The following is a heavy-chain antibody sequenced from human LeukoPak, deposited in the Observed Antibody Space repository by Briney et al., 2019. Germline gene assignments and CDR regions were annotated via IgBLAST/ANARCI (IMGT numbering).Heavy chain of an antibody. CDR3: AKYVSTGWFDP. D-gene: IGHD5/OR15-5a*01. CDR2: IYYSGST. V-gene: IGHV4-59*08. Sequence: SETLSLTCTVSGGSLTSYYWSWIRQPPGKGLEWIGYIYYSGSTNYNPSLKSRVTISVDTSKNQFSLKLTSVTAADTAVYYCAKYVSTGWFDPWGQGTLVTVSS. CDR1: GGSLTSYY. J-gene: IGHJ5*02.